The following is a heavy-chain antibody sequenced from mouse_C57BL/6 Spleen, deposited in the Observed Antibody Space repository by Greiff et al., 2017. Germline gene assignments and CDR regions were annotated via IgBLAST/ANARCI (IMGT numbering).Heavy chain of an antibody. CDR2: INPSTGGT. D-gene: IGHD3-3*01. CDR3: ARGGTAY. V-gene: IGHV1-42*01. CDR1: GYSFTGYY. Sequence: VQLVESGPELVKPGASVKISCKASGYSFTGYYMNWVKQSPEKSLEWIGEINPSTGGTTYNQKFKAKATLTVDKSSSTAYMQLKSLTSEDSAVYYCARGGTAYWGQGTTLTVSS. J-gene: IGHJ2*01.